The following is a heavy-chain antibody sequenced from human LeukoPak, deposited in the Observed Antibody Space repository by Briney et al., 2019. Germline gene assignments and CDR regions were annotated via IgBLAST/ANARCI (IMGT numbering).Heavy chain of an antibody. CDR1: GFTFSNAW. D-gene: IGHD3-9*01. CDR2: IKSKTDGGTT. J-gene: IGHJ4*02. CDR3: TTDYDILTGSKKPQSIDY. Sequence: PGGSLRLSCAASGFTFSNAWMSWVRQAPGKGLEWVGRIKSKTDGGTTDYAAPVKGRFTISRDDSKNTLYLQMNSLKTEDTAVYYCTTDYDILTGSKKPQSIDYWGQGTLVTVSS. V-gene: IGHV3-15*01.